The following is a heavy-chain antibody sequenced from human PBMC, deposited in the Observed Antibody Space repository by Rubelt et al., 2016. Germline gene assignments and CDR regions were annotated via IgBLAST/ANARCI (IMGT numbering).Heavy chain of an antibody. CDR1: GYTFTRSA. D-gene: IGHD6-19*01. CDR2: INAGNGNT. CDR3: ATIAVAGYHPATVFDY. V-gene: IGHV1-3*01. Sequence: QVQLVQSGAEVKKPGASVKVSCKASGYTFTRSAMHWVRQAPGQRLEWMGWINAGNGNTTYSQKFQGRVTITRDTSASTAYMELSSLRSEDTAVYYCATIAVAGYHPATVFDYWGQGTLVTVSS. J-gene: IGHJ4*02.